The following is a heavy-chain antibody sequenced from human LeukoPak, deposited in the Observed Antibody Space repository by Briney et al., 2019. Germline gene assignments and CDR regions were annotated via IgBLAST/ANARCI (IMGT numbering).Heavy chain of an antibody. J-gene: IGHJ6*02. D-gene: IGHD2-15*01. CDR3: ARENDMGYCSGGRCYKGYNAMDV. CDR2: IFSGGST. V-gene: IGHV3-53*01. Sequence: GGSLRLSCAASGFTVSSNYMSWVRQAPGKGLEWVSVIFSGGSTYYADSVKGRFTISRDNSKNTLYLQMNSLRAEDTAVYYCARENDMGYCSGGRCYKGYNAMDVWGQGTTVIVSS. CDR1: GFTVSSNY.